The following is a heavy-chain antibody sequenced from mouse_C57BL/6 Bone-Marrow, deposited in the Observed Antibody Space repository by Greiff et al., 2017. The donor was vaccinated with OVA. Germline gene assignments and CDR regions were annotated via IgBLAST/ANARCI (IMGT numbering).Heavy chain of an antibody. J-gene: IGHJ3*01. V-gene: IGHV1-50*01. D-gene: IGHD2-2*01. CDR3: AREGSTMVTTRFAY. CDR1: GSTFTSYW. Sequence: QVQLQQPGAELVKPGASVKLSCKASGSTFTSYWMQWVKQRPGQGLEWIGEIDPSDSYTNYHQKFKGKATLTVDTSSSTAYMQRSSLTSEDSAVYYCAREGSTMVTTRFAYWGQGTLVTVSA. CDR2: IDPSDSYT.